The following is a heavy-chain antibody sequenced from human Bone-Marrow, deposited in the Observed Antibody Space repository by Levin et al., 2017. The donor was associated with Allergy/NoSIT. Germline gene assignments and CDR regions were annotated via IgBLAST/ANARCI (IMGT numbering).Heavy chain of an antibody. CDR1: GASISSYY. J-gene: IGHJ4*02. Sequence: SQTLSLTCTVSGASISSYYWSWIRQTPGKGLEWIGYIYYNGATNYNPSLKSRLSISIDTSRSQFSLTLTSVTAADTAVYYCASQGIVAWAYYFEYWGQGALVTVSS. CDR2: IYYNGAT. D-gene: IGHD2-15*01. CDR3: ASQGIVAWAYYFEY. V-gene: IGHV4-59*01.